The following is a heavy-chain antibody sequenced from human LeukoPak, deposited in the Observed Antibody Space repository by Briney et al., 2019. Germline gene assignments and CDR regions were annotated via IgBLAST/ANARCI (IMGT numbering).Heavy chain of an antibody. CDR1: GYTLTELS. Sequence: ASVKVSCTVSGYTLTELSMHWVRQAPGKGLEWMGGFDPEDGETIYAQKFQGRVTMTEDTSTDTAYMELSSLRSEDTAVYYCAIRDQLLFGRAFDIWGQGTMVTVSS. J-gene: IGHJ3*02. D-gene: IGHD2-2*01. V-gene: IGHV1-24*01. CDR2: FDPEDGET. CDR3: AIRDQLLFGRAFDI.